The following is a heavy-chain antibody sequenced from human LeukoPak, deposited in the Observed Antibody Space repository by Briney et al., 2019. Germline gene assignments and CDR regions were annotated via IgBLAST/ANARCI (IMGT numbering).Heavy chain of an antibody. J-gene: IGHJ6*03. CDR1: GGSISSCY. Sequence: LETLSLTCTVSGGSISSCYWSWIRQPPGKGLEWIGYIYYSGSTNYNPSLKSRVTISVDTSKNQFSLKLSSVTAADTAVYYCARSVRGTNYYYYYMDVWGKGTTVTVSS. V-gene: IGHV4-59*01. CDR2: IYYSGST. D-gene: IGHD3-10*02. CDR3: ARSVRGTNYYYYYMDV.